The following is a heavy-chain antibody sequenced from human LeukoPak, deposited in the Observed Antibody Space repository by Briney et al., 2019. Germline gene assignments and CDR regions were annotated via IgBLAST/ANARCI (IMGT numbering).Heavy chain of an antibody. D-gene: IGHD2/OR15-2a*01. Sequence: GGSLRLSCAASGFTFSTYWMSWVRQGPGKGLEWVANIKQDGSEKYYVDSVKGRFTISRDNTKNSLSLQMNSLRVEDTAVYYCARGGFYTDPDAFDVWGQGTMVTVSS. J-gene: IGHJ3*01. V-gene: IGHV3-7*04. CDR1: GFTFSTYW. CDR2: IKQDGSEK. CDR3: ARGGFYTDPDAFDV.